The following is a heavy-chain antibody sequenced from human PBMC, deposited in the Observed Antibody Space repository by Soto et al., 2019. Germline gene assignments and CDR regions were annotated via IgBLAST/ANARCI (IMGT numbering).Heavy chain of an antibody. CDR1: GYSLSSGSY. J-gene: IGHJ4*01. D-gene: IGHD6-19*01. CDR2: IYHGGTT. Sequence: SETLSLTCAVSGYSLSSGSYWGWIRQPPGKGPEWIASIYHGGTTFYNPSLKSRVTISVDTSKNHYSLKPKSVTAADTAVYYCERVHVMVVAGSTFDYWGPGTLVTV. V-gene: IGHV4-38-2*01. CDR3: ERVHVMVVAGSTFDY.